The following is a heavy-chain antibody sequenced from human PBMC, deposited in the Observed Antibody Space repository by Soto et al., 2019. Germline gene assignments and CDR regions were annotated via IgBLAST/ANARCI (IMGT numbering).Heavy chain of an antibody. Sequence: EVQLLESGGGLVQPGGSLRLSCAASGFTFSSYAMSWVRQAPGKGLEWVSAISGSGGSTYYADSMKGRFTISRDNSKNTLYLQMNSLRAEDTAVYYCAKDALSLSYYYDSSGYAYFDYWGQGTLVTVSS. CDR3: AKDALSLSYYYDSSGYAYFDY. CDR2: ISGSGGST. D-gene: IGHD3-22*01. V-gene: IGHV3-23*01. CDR1: GFTFSSYA. J-gene: IGHJ4*02.